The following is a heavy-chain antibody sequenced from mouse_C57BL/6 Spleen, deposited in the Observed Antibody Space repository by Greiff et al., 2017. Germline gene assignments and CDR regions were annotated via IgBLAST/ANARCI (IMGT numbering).Heavy chain of an antibody. CDR3: ARQRGKNAMDY. J-gene: IGHJ4*01. CDR1: GFTFSDYY. CDR2: ISNGGGST. Sequence: EVQRVESGGGLVQPGGSLKLSCAASGFTFSDYYMYWVRQTPEKRLEWVAYISNGGGSTYYPDTVKGRITVSRDNAKNTLYLQMSRLQSEDTARYYSARQRGKNAMDYWGQGTSVTVSS. V-gene: IGHV5-12*01.